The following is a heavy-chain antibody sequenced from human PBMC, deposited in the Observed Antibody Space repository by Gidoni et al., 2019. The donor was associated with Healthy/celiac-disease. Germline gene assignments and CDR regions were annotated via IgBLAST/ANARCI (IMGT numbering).Heavy chain of an antibody. CDR1: GGTFSSYA. CDR2: IIPIFGTA. CDR3: ARGGIAVANYYYGMDV. Sequence: QLQLVQSGAEVKKPGSSVKLSCKASGGTFSSYAISWVRQAPGQGLEWMGGIIPIFGTANYAQKFQGRVTITADESTSTAYMELSSLRSEDTAVYYCARGGIAVANYYYGMDVWGQGTTVTVSS. V-gene: IGHV1-69*01. J-gene: IGHJ6*02. D-gene: IGHD6-19*01.